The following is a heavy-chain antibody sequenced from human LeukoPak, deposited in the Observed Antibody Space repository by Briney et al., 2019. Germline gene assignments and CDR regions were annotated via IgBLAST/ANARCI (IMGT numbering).Heavy chain of an antibody. D-gene: IGHD3-16*01. CDR3: ARAWGTTGPPPNY. V-gene: IGHV4-34*01. CDR1: GGSFTDYY. Sequence: SETLSLTCAVYGGSFTDYYWTWIRQPPGKGLEWIGEIGHSGNTNYNPSLKGRVTISVDTSKHQFSLNLRSTTAADTAVYYCARAWGTTGPPPNYWGQGTLVTVSS. CDR2: IGHSGNT. J-gene: IGHJ4*02.